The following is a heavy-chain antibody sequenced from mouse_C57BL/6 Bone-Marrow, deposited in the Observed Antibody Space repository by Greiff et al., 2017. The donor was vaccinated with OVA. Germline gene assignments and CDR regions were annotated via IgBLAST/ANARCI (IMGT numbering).Heavy chain of an antibody. J-gene: IGHJ2*01. CDR1: GYSITSGYY. Sequence: EVKLVESGPGLVKPSQSLSLTCSVTGYSITSGYYWNWIRQFPGNKLEWMGYISYDGSNNYNPSLKNRISITRDTSKNQFFLKLNSVTTEDTATYYCARALYDGYLDYWGQGTTLTVSS. CDR2: ISYDGSN. V-gene: IGHV3-6*01. CDR3: ARALYDGYLDY. D-gene: IGHD2-3*01.